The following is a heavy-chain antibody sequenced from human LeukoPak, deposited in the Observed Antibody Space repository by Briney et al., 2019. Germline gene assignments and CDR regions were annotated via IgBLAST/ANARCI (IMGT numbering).Heavy chain of an antibody. D-gene: IGHD3-10*01. J-gene: IGHJ4*02. V-gene: IGHV1-2*06. CDR3: AREGRITMVRGVGGSSGY. Sequence: ASVKVSCKTSGGTFSSYAISWVRQAPGQGLEWMGRINPNSGGTNYSQKFQGRVTMTRDTSISTAYMELSRLRSDETAVYYCAREGRITMVRGVGGSSGYWGQGTLVTVSS. CDR2: INPNSGGT. CDR1: GGTFSSYA.